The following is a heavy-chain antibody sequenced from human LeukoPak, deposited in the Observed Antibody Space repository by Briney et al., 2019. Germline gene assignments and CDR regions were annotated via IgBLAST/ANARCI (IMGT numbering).Heavy chain of an antibody. J-gene: IGHJ4*02. CDR1: GDSISRSTYY. CDR2: VYYGRSP. V-gene: IGHV4-39*02. CDR3: ARSSGTGTFSD. D-gene: IGHD6-25*01. Sequence: SETLSLTCTVSGDSISRSTYYWAWIRQPPGTGLEWIGSVYYGRSPYFNPSLESRATISVDTSKNHFSLKMSSVTAADTAVYYCARSSGTGTFSDWGQGTLVTVSS.